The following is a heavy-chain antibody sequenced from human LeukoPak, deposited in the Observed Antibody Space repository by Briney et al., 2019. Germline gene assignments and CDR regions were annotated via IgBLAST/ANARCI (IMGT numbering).Heavy chain of an antibody. CDR2: IIPILGIA. CDR1: GGTFSSYA. V-gene: IGHV1-69*04. Sequence: SVKVSCKASGGTFSSYAISWVRQAPGQRLEWMGRIIPILGIANYAQKFQGRVTITADKSTSTAYMELSSLRSEDTAVYYCASAPNSSGWYYWGQGTLVTVSS. J-gene: IGHJ4*02. CDR3: ASAPNSSGWYY. D-gene: IGHD6-19*01.